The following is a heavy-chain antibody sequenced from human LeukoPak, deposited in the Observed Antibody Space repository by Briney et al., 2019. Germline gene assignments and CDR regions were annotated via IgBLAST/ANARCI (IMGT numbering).Heavy chain of an antibody. CDR1: GGSISSYY. V-gene: IGHV4-59*01. CDR3: ARVVASQTPYYYYMDV. D-gene: IGHD3-10*01. J-gene: IGHJ6*03. CDR2: IYYSGST. Sequence: SETLSLTRTVSGGSISSYYWSWIRQPPGKGLEWIGYIYYSGSTNYNPSLKSRVTISVDTSKNQFSLKLSSVTAADTAVYYCARVVASQTPYYYYMDVWGKGTTVTVSS.